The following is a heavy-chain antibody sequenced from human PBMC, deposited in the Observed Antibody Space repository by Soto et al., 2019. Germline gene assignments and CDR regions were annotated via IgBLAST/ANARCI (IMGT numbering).Heavy chain of an antibody. Sequence: SVKVSCKASGGTFSSYAISWVRQAPGQGLEWMGGIIPIFGTANYAQKFQGRVTITADKSTSTAYMELSSLRSEDTAVYYCARNIVVVVAATPYYYYYYGMDVWG. CDR1: GGTFSSYA. CDR2: IIPIFGTA. J-gene: IGHJ6*02. CDR3: ARNIVVVVAATPYYYYYYGMDV. V-gene: IGHV1-69*06. D-gene: IGHD2-15*01.